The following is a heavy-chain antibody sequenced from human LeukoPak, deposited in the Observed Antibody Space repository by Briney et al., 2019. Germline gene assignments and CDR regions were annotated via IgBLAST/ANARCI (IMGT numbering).Heavy chain of an antibody. J-gene: IGHJ3*02. D-gene: IGHD4-17*01. V-gene: IGHV4-31*03. CDR1: GGSISSGGYY. CDR3: ARAVTSFYDAFDI. CDR2: IYYSGST. Sequence: PSQTLSLTCTVSGGSISSGGYYWSWIRQHPGTGLEWIGYIYYSGSTYYNPSLKSRVTISVDTSKNQFSLKLSSVTAADTAVYYCARAVTSFYDAFDIWGQGTMVTVSS.